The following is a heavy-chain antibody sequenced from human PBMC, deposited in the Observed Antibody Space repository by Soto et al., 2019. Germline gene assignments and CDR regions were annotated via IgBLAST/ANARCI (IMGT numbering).Heavy chain of an antibody. Sequence: PGGSLRLSCTTSGTIFSGYGMHWVRQAPGKGLEWVALIRSDGSNIQYADSVKGRFTISRDNSRKILYLQVDSLRADDTAVYYCARDGVGATTYFGYLDYWGQGAPVTVSS. CDR3: ARDGVGATTYFGYLDY. V-gene: IGHV3-30*02. J-gene: IGHJ4*02. CDR2: IRSDGSNI. CDR1: GTIFSGYG. D-gene: IGHD1-26*01.